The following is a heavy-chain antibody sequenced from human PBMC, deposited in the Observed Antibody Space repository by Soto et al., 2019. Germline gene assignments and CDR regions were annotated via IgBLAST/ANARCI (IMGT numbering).Heavy chain of an antibody. CDR1: GGSVSSSTYY. J-gene: IGHJ6*02. D-gene: IGHD4-4*01. CDR3: ARVSVTGYGVDV. CDR2: IYYSGNT. V-gene: IGHV4-30-4*01. Sequence: QVQLQESGPGLVKPSQTLSLTCTASGGSVSSSTYYWSWIRQPPGKGLEWIAYIYYSGNTYYSPSLRSRVTISVDTSNNQFSLNLSSVTAADTAVYYCARVSVTGYGVDVWGQGTTVTVSS.